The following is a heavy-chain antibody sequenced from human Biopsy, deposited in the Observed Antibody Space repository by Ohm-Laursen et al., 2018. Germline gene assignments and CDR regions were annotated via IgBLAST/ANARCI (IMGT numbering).Heavy chain of an antibody. CDR3: ARVEAGTYDALDI. V-gene: IGHV4-61*01. J-gene: IGHJ3*02. CDR1: GGSVNSDSSY. CDR2: IYYSGGT. D-gene: IGHD1-26*01. Sequence: SETLTLTCAVSGGSVNSDSSYWSWIRLAPGKGLEWIGYIYYSGGTKYNPSLASRVTFSVDMSKSQFSLKLYSVTAADTAVYYCARVEAGTYDALDIWGQGTLVAVSA.